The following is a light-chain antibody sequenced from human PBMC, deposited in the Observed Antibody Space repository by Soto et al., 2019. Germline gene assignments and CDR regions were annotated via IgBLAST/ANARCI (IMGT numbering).Light chain of an antibody. CDR1: SSNIGSNT. J-gene: IGLJ2*01. CDR3: AAWDHSLNGHVV. CDR2: SNN. Sequence: QSVLTQPPSASGTPGQRVTISCSGSSSNIGSNTVNWYQQLPGTAPKLLIYSNNQRPSGVPDRFSGSKSGTSASLAISGLQSEDEADYYCAAWDHSLNGHVVFGGGTKLTVL. V-gene: IGLV1-44*01.